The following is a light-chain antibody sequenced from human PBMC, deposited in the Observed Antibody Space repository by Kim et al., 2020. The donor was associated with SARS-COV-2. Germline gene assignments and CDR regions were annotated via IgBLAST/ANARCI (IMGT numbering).Light chain of an antibody. CDR3: GAWDRTLNTAF. V-gene: IGLV1-51*01. CDR1: TSNLGRNA. Sequence: QSVLTQPPSVSAAPGQKVTISCSGSTSNLGRNAVFWYQQVSGTAPKLLIYDNYRRPSGIPDRFSGSRSGTSATLDITGLQTGDEADYYCGAWDRTLNTAFFGGGTKVTVL. CDR2: DNY. J-gene: IGLJ2*01.